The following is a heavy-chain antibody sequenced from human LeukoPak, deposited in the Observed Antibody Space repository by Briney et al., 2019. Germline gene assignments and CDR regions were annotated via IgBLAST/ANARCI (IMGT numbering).Heavy chain of an antibody. Sequence: GGSLRLSCAASGFTFSSYSMNWVRQAPGKGLEWVSSISSSSSYIYYADSVKGRFTISRDNAENSLYLQMNSLRAEDTAVYYCASSHYSSSWYDYWGQGTLVTVSS. J-gene: IGHJ4*02. CDR1: GFTFSSYS. CDR2: ISSSSSYI. CDR3: ASSHYSSSWYDY. V-gene: IGHV3-21*01. D-gene: IGHD6-13*01.